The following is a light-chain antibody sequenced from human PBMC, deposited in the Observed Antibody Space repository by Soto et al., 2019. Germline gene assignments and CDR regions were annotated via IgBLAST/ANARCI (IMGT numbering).Light chain of an antibody. CDR1: QSVRSN. V-gene: IGKV3-15*01. Sequence: EVVMTQSPATLSVSPGEGATLSCRASQSVRSNLAWYQKKPGQSHRLLIYGASTRATAVPARFSGSGSGTEFTLTISSLQSEDVAVYYCHQYDTCPLTFGGGTQVEIK. CDR2: GAS. J-gene: IGKJ4*01. CDR3: HQYDTCPLT.